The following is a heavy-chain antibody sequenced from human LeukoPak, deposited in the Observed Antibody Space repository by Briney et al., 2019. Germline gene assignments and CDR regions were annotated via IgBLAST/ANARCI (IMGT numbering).Heavy chain of an antibody. CDR1: GFTFSAYW. Sequence: GGSLRLSCTASGFTFSAYWMTWVRQAPGKGLEWVANIREDGGKENYMDSVKGRFTISRDNRKNSLYLQMNNLRAEDTALYYCARDSGYSNTTNYCDAFDIWGQGTMVAVSS. CDR2: IREDGGKE. D-gene: IGHD2-2*03. CDR3: ARDSGYSNTTNYCDAFDI. J-gene: IGHJ3*02. V-gene: IGHV3-7*03.